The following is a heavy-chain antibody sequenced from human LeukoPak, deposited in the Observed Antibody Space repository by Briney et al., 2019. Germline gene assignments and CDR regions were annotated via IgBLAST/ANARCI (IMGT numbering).Heavy chain of an antibody. J-gene: IGHJ4*02. V-gene: IGHV4-4*07. Sequence: PSETLSLTCTVSGGSISSYHWSWIRQPAGKGLEWIGRIYTSGSTNYNASLKSRVSMSVDTSKNQFSLKLSSVTAADTAVFYCARENSGSYREFDYWGQGTLVTVSS. CDR2: IYTSGST. CDR3: ARENSGSYREFDY. CDR1: GGSISSYH. D-gene: IGHD1-26*01.